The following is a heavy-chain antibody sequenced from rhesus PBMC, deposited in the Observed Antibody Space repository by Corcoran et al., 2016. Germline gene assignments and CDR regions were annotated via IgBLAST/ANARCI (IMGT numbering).Heavy chain of an antibody. CDR3: ARGGYGSSYH. CDR1: GASISGFW. D-gene: IGHD4-29*01. V-gene: IGHV4-80*01. CDR2: INGDSGTT. J-gene: IGHJ4*01. Sequence: QVQLQESGPGLVKPSETLSLTCAVSGASISGFWWTWIRQPPGKGLEWIGEINGDSGTTYTNASLKSRVTISKDAAQNQFSLKRSSMTAADTAVYFCARGGYGSSYHWGQGVLVTVSS.